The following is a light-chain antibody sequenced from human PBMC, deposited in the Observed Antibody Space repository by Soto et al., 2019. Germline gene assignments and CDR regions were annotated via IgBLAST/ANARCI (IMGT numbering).Light chain of an antibody. CDR2: EVS. Sequence: DIVLTQTPLSLSVTPGQPASISCNSSQGLLDSDGRTHLYWYVQKTGQPPQALIYEVSKRSSGVPDRFSGSGSGTHFTLTMSRVQAEDAGIYYCMQSLQLNTFGGGTKVDIK. J-gene: IGKJ4*01. CDR1: QGLLDSDGRTH. CDR3: MQSLQLNT. V-gene: IGKV2D-29*01.